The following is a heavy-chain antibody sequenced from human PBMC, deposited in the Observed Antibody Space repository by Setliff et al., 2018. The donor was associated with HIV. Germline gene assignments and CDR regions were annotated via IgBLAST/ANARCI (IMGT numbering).Heavy chain of an antibody. CDR1: GYSISSSSYY. D-gene: IGHD1-26*01. CDR2: IYYSGST. CDR3: ARDFRIGWAVQDYWYFDL. J-gene: IGHJ2*01. Sequence: PSETLSLTCTVSGYSISSSSYYWDWIRQPPGKGLEWNGSIYYSGSTYYNPSLKSRVTISVDTSKNQFSLKLSSVTAADTAVYYCARDFRIGWAVQDYWYFDLWGRGTLVTRLL. V-gene: IGHV4-39*07.